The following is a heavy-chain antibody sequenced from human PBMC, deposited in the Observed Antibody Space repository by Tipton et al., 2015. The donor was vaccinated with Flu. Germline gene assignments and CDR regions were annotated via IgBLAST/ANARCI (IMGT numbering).Heavy chain of an antibody. CDR3: TTDGEYCSSTTCYAGGTDY. CDR2: IKTKTDGGTT. V-gene: IGHV3-15*01. J-gene: IGHJ4*02. CDR1: GFTFSNAW. D-gene: IGHD2-2*01. Sequence: VQLVQSGGGLVKPGGSLRLSCAASGFTFSNAWMNWVRQAPRKGLEWVGRIKTKTDGGTTDYAAPVKGRFTISRDDSKNTLYLQMNSLKTEDTAVYYCTTDGEYCSSTTCYAGGTDYWGQGTLVTVSS.